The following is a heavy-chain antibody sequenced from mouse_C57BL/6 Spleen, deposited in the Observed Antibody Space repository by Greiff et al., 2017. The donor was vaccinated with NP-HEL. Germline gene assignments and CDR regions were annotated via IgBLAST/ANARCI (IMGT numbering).Heavy chain of an antibody. V-gene: IGHV1-15*01. CDR2: IDPETGGT. CDR1: GYTFTDYE. J-gene: IGHJ2*01. D-gene: IGHD4-1*02. CDR3: TSTEHYFDY. Sequence: VHLVESGAELVRPGASVTLSCKASGYTFTDYEMHWVKQTPVHGLEWIGAIDPETGGTAYNQKFKGKAILTADKSSSTAYMELRSLTSEDSAVYYCTSTEHYFDYWGQGTTLTVSS.